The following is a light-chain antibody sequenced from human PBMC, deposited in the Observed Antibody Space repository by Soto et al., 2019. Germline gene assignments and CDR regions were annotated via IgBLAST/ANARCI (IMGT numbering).Light chain of an antibody. CDR2: GTS. Sequence: DIVLTQSPGTLSLSPGERATLACRASQSVRSTSLAWYQQRSGQAPSLLIYGTSSRATGIPDRFSGGGSGTDFTLTISRLEPEDFAVYSCQHYNRSPPITIGQRTRLEIK. CDR1: QSVRSTS. CDR3: QHYNRSPPIT. V-gene: IGKV3-20*01. J-gene: IGKJ5*01.